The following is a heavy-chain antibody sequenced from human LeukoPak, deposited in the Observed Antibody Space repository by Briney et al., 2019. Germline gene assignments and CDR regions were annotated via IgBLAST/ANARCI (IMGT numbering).Heavy chain of an antibody. D-gene: IGHD3-16*02. V-gene: IGHV4-39*01. CDR1: GGSISSSSYY. Sequence: SETLSLTCTVSGGSISSSSYYWGWIRQPPGKGLEWIGSIYYSGSTYYNPSLKSRVTISVDTSKNQFSLKLSSVTAADTAVYYRARHLESSRYYDYVWGSYRSSFDYWGQGTLVTVSS. CDR2: IYYSGST. J-gene: IGHJ4*02. CDR3: ARHLESSRYYDYVWGSYRSSFDY.